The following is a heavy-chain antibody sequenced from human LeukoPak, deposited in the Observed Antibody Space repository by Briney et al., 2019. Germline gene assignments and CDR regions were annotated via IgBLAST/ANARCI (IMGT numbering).Heavy chain of an antibody. J-gene: IGHJ4*02. D-gene: IGHD1-26*01. V-gene: IGHV4-30-2*01. CDR1: GGSISSGGYS. CDR3: ARGPRSYMVDY. CDR2: IYHSGST. Sequence: SETLSLTCAVSGGSISSGGYSWSWIRQPPGKGLEWIGYIYHSGSTYYNPSPKSRVTISVDRSKNQFSLKLSSVTAADTAVYYCARGPRSYMVDYWGQGTLVTVSS.